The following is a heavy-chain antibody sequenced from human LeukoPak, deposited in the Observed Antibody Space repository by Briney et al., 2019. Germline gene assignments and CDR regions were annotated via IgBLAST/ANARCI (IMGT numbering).Heavy chain of an antibody. J-gene: IGHJ4*02. CDR1: GLTLSSYA. CDR2: ISYDGTRE. Sequence: GGSLRLSCAASGLTLSSYAMHWVRQAPGKGLEWVAVISYDGTREYYAESVKGRFTISRDNSKNTLYLQMNSLRPEDTALYYCARAWRGSGYYKFDYWGQGTLVTVSS. CDR3: ARAWRGSGYYKFDY. V-gene: IGHV3-30-3*01. D-gene: IGHD3-22*01.